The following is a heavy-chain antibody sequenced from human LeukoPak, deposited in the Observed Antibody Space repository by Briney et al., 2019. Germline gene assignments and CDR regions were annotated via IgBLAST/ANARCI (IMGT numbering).Heavy chain of an antibody. CDR2: IYYSGTT. CDR3: ARGVYIAAAQYGY. V-gene: IGHV4-59*01. CDR1: GGSISSYY. Sequence: SETLSLTCTVSGGSISSYYWSWIRQPPGKGMEWIGYIYYSGTTNCNPSHKSRVTISVDTSKNQFSLKLSSVTAADTAVYYCARGVYIAAAQYGYWGQGTLVTVSS. J-gene: IGHJ4*02. D-gene: IGHD6-13*01.